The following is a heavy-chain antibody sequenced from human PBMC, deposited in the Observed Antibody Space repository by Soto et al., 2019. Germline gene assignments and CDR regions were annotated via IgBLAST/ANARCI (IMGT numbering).Heavy chain of an antibody. Sequence: QLLQSGGGLVQPGGSLTLSCAASGFTFGTTDMSWVRQDPGEGLEWVSSIDGSGGMTYYADSVKGRFTNSRDNSRNTVYLQMNSLRGDDTALYYCVKNSGWFNTWGQGALVTVSS. CDR1: GFTFGTTD. D-gene: IGHD3-10*01. CDR3: VKNSGWFNT. J-gene: IGHJ5*02. CDR2: IDGSGGMT. V-gene: IGHV3-23*01.